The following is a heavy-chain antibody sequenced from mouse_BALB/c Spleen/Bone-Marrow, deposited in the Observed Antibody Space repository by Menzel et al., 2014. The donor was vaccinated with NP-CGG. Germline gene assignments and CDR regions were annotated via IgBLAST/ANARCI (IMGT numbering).Heavy chain of an antibody. D-gene: IGHD2-4*01. J-gene: IGHJ3*01. CDR2: IDPANGNT. Sequence: EVKLMESGAELVKPGASVKLSCTASGFNIKDTYMHWVKQRPEQGLEWIGRIDPANGNTKYDPKFQGEATITTDTSSNTAYLQLRSLTSEDAAVYYCARWAHYEYDGAWFAYWGQGTLVTVSA. V-gene: IGHV14-3*02. CDR3: ARWAHYEYDGAWFAY. CDR1: GFNIKDTY.